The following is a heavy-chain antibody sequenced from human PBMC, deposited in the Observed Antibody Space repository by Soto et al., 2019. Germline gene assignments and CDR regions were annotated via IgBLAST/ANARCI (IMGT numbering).Heavy chain of an antibody. CDR2: IYYSGST. CDR1: GGTISSSSYY. J-gene: IGHJ5*02. D-gene: IGHD6-13*01. CDR3: ARHPPGGAAANERWFDP. V-gene: IGHV4-39*01. Sequence: SETLSLTCTVSGGTISSSSYYWGWIRQPPGKGLEWIGTIYYSGSTNHNPSLKSRVTISVDTSKNQFSLKLSSVTAADTAVYYCARHPPGGAAANERWFDPWGQGTLVTVSS.